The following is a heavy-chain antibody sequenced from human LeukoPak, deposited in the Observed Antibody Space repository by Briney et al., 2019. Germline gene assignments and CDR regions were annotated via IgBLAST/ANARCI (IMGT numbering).Heavy chain of an antibody. D-gene: IGHD6-19*01. CDR2: IYSGGST. CDR3: ARERGYSSGWYLGGDNWFDP. J-gene: IGHJ5*02. Sequence: GGSLRLSCAASGFTVSSNYMSWVRQAPGKGLEWVSVIYSGGSTYYADSVKGRFTISRDNSKNTLYLQMNSLRAEDTAVYYCARERGYSSGWYLGGDNWFDPWGQGTLVTVSS. CDR1: GFTVSSNY. V-gene: IGHV3-66*01.